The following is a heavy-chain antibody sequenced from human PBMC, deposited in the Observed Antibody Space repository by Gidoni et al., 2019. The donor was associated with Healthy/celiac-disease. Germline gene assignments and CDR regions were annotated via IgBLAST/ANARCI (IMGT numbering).Heavy chain of an antibody. J-gene: IGHJ3*02. CDR2: INAGNGNT. V-gene: IGHV1-3*01. CDR1: GYTFTSYA. Sequence: QVQLVQSGAEVKKPGASVKVSCKASGYTFTSYAMHWVRQAPGQRLEWMGWINAGNGNTKYSQKFQGRVTITRDTSASTAYMELSSLRSEDTAVYYCARDITGALGAFDIWGQGTMVTVSS. D-gene: IGHD1-20*01. CDR3: ARDITGALGAFDI.